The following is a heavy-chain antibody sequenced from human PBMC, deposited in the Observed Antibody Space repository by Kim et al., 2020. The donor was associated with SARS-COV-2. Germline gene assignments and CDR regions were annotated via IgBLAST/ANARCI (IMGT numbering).Heavy chain of an antibody. Sequence: GGSLRLSCAASGFTFSSYGMHWVRQAPGKGLEWVAVIWYDGSNKYYADSVKGRFTISRDNSKNTLYLQMNSLRAEDTAVYYCARGSVDIYLYYYYGMDVWGQGTTVTVSS. J-gene: IGHJ6*02. CDR3: ARGSVDIYLYYYYGMDV. V-gene: IGHV3-33*08. CDR2: IWYDGSNK. CDR1: GFTFSSYG.